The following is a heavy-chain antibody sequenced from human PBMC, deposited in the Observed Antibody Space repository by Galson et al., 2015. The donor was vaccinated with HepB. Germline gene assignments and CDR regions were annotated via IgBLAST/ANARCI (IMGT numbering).Heavy chain of an antibody. CDR1: GFTLSSYG. CDR2: IRYDGSNK. CDR3: AKDFYYDSSGTFDY. J-gene: IGHJ4*02. Sequence: SLRLSCAASGFTLSSYGMHWVRQAPGKGLEWVAFIRYDGSNKYYADSVKGRFTISRDNSKNTLYLQMNSLRAEDTAVYYCAKDFYYDSSGTFDYWGQGTLVTVSS. V-gene: IGHV3-30*02. D-gene: IGHD3-22*01.